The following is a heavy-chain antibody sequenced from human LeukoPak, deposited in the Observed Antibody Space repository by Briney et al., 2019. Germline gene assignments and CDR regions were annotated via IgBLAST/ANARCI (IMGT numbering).Heavy chain of an antibody. CDR1: GGSISPYY. CDR2: IFYSGST. D-gene: IGHD6-19*01. J-gene: IGHJ4*02. V-gene: IGHV4-59*12. CDR3: ARGRDGYSSGWYGY. Sequence: SETLSLTCTVSGGSISPYYWSWIRQPPGKGLEWIGYIFYSGSTNYNPSLKSRVTLLVDTSKNQFSLKLSSVTAADTAVYYCARGRDGYSSGWYGYWGQGTLVTVSS.